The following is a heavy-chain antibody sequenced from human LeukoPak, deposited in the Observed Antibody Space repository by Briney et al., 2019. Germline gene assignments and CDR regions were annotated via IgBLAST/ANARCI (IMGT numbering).Heavy chain of an antibody. CDR2: ISGSDGAT. CDR1: GFTFSSYA. V-gene: IGHV3-23*01. J-gene: IGHJ3*02. Sequence: GGSLRLSCVASGFTFSSYAVSWVRQAPGKGLEWVSAISGSDGATYYADSVKGRFTISRDNSKNTLSLQMNSLRAADTAVFYCARGTDSSGWYGAFDIWGQGTLVTVSP. CDR3: ARGTDSSGWYGAFDI. D-gene: IGHD6-19*01.